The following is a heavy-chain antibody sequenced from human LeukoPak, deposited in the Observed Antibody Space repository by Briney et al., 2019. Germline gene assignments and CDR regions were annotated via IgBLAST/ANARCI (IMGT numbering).Heavy chain of an antibody. CDR2: IKQDGSEK. CDR1: GFTFSSYW. D-gene: IGHD3-22*01. V-gene: IGHV3-7*03. Sequence: GGSLRLSCAASGFTFSSYWMSWVRQAPGKGLEWVANIKQDGSEKYYVDSVKGRLTISRDNAKNSLYLQMNSLRAEDTAVYYCAKDPLTDYYDSSGYPDAFDIWGQGTMVTVSS. J-gene: IGHJ3*02. CDR3: AKDPLTDYYDSSGYPDAFDI.